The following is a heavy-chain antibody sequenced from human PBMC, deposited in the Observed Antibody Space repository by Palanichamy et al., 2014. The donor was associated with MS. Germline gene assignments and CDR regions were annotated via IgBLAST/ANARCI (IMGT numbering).Heavy chain of an antibody. CDR3: ARDLFTTVAEGFDY. Sequence: QVQFVQSGAEVKKPGASVKVSCKASGYTFKRYTIHWVRQAPGQRLEWMGWINGGNGNTKYSQKFQGRVTFLRDTSASTAYMEVSSLRSEDTAVYYCARDLFTTVAEGFDYWGQGTLVTVSS. CDR1: GYTFKRYT. J-gene: IGHJ4*02. D-gene: IGHD4-17*01. V-gene: IGHV1-3*01. CDR2: INGGNGNT.